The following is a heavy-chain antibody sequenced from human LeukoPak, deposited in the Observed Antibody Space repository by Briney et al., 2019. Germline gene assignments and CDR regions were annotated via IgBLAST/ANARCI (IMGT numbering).Heavy chain of an antibody. CDR2: IHTSGST. Sequence: SETLSLTCIVSGGSISSYYWSWIRQPAGKGLEWIGQIHTSGSTNYNPSLKSRVAMSVDTSKNQFSLKLSSVTAADTAVYYCARGTYYYDSSGYKPPYYFDYWGQGTLVTVSS. D-gene: IGHD3-22*01. CDR1: GGSISSYY. CDR3: ARGTYYYDSSGYKPPYYFDY. V-gene: IGHV4-4*07. J-gene: IGHJ4*02.